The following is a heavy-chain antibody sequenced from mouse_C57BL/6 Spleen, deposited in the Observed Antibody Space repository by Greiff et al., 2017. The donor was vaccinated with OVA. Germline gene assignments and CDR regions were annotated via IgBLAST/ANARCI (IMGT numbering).Heavy chain of an antibody. CDR3: TRDRLLGWYFDV. CDR2: IDPETGGT. D-gene: IGHD2-3*01. CDR1: GYTFTDYE. V-gene: IGHV1-15*01. Sequence: QVQLQQSGAELVRPGASVTLSCKASGYTFTDYEMHWVKQTPVHGLEWIGAIDPETGGTAYNQKFKGKAILTADKSSSTAYMELRSLTSEDSAVYYCTRDRLLGWYFDVWGTGTTVTVSS. J-gene: IGHJ1*03.